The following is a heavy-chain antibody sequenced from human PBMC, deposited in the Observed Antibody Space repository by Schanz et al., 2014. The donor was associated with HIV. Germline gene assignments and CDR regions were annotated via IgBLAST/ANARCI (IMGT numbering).Heavy chain of an antibody. J-gene: IGHJ6*02. CDR2: ISESGGRS. CDR3: ASGRRSGIGWRMDV. CDR1: GFTFNNYA. Sequence: EVQLLDSGGGLVQPGGSLRLSCVASGFTFNNYAMTWVRQAPGKGLEWVSSISESGGRSYYADSVNGRFTISRDNSKNTLYLQMTTLRTEDTAVYYCASGRRSGIGWRMDVWGQGTTVSVSS. V-gene: IGHV3-23*01. D-gene: IGHD6-19*01.